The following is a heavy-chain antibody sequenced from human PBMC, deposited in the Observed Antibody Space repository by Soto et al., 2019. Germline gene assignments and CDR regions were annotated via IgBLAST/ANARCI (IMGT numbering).Heavy chain of an antibody. D-gene: IGHD2-15*01. J-gene: IGHJ4*02. CDR2: IGTAGDT. Sequence: WGSLRLSCEASGFTFSGFDIHFCRQPTGKGLEWVSTIGTAGDTYYAVSVKGRFTISRDNAKNSLSLQMNSLRAGDTAVYFCARGQEVGAHFFDSWGQGTQVTVSS. V-gene: IGHV3-13*01. CDR1: GFTFSGFD. CDR3: ARGQEVGAHFFDS.